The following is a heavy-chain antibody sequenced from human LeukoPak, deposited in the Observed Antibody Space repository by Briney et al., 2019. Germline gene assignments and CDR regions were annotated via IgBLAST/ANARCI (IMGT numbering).Heavy chain of an antibody. CDR3: ARDHKSSSWYSD. CDR1: GYTFTNYG. V-gene: IGHV1-18*01. Sequence: ASVKVSCKASGYTFTNYGFSWVRQAPGQGLEWMGWISAYNGNTNYAQKLQGRVTLTTDTSTNTAYMELRSLRSDDTAVYYCARDHKSSSWYSDWGQGTLVTVSS. D-gene: IGHD6-13*01. J-gene: IGHJ4*02. CDR2: ISAYNGNT.